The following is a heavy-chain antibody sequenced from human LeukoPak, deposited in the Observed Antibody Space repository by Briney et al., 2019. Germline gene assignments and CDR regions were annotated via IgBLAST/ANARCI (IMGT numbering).Heavy chain of an antibody. D-gene: IGHD5-18*01. CDR1: GGSISSYY. CDR2: IYYSGST. CDR3: ARERYIYGPPGPDAFDI. J-gene: IGHJ3*02. Sequence: SETLSLTCTVSGGSISSYYWSWIRQPPGKGLEWIGYIYYSGSTKYNPSLKSRVTISVDTSKNQFSLKLSSVTAADTGVYYCARERYIYGPPGPDAFDIWGQGTMVTVSS. V-gene: IGHV4-59*01.